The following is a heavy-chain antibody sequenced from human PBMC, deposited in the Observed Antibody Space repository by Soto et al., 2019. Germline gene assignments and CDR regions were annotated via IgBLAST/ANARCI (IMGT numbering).Heavy chain of an antibody. CDR3: ASARWDY. CDR2: IFHSGNT. V-gene: IGHV4-34*12. Sequence: SETLSLTCAVSGGSFNANYWSWIRQPPGKGLEWIGEIFHSGNTNYSPSLKSRVTISVDTSKNRFSLKLSSVTAADTAVYYCASARWDYWGQGILVTVSS. J-gene: IGHJ4*02. CDR1: GGSFNANY.